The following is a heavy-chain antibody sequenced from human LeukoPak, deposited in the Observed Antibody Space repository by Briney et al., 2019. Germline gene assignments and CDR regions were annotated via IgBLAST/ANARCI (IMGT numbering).Heavy chain of an antibody. Sequence: GGSLRLSCAASGFTFSSYSMNWVRQAPGKGLEWVSSISSSSSYIYYADSVKGRFTISRDNAKNSLNLQMNSLRAEDTAVYYCARGRFGSYISFDYWGQGTLVTVSS. J-gene: IGHJ4*02. CDR1: GFTFSSYS. CDR2: ISSSSSYI. D-gene: IGHD1-26*01. V-gene: IGHV3-21*01. CDR3: ARGRFGSYISFDY.